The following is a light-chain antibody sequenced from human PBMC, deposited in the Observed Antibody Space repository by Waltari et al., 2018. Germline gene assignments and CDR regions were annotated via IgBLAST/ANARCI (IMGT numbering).Light chain of an antibody. J-gene: IGKJ1*01. CDR2: AAS. V-gene: IGKV1-39*01. CDR3: QQTYSIPHT. Sequence: EIQLTQSPSSLSASVGDSVTITCRASQSISNYLNWYQHKAGKAPKLLIYAASSLQSGVPSRFSGSGSGTDFTLTISSLQPEDFATYYCQQTYSIPHTFGQGTKVEIK. CDR1: QSISNY.